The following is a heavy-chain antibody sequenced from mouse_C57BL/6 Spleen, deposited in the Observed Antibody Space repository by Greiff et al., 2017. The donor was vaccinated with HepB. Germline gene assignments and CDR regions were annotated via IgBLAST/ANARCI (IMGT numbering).Heavy chain of an antibody. J-gene: IGHJ2*01. Sequence: QVQLQQPGAELVRPGSSVKLSCKASGYTFTSYWMHWVKQSPIQGLEWIGNIDPSDSETHYNQKFKDKATLTVDKSSSTAYMQLSSLTSEDSAVYYCARWDTTVVYFDYWGQGTTLTVAS. CDR1: GYTFTSYW. CDR3: ARWDTTVVYFDY. CDR2: IDPSDSET. V-gene: IGHV1-52*01. D-gene: IGHD1-1*01.